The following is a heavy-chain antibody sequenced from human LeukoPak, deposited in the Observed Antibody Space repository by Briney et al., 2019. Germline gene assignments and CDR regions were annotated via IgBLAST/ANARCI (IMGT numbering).Heavy chain of an antibody. CDR1: GGSISSSSYY. CDR2: IYYSGST. D-gene: IGHD3-3*01. J-gene: IGHJ3*02. Sequence: SETLSLTCTVSGGSISSSSYYWGWIRQPPGKGLEWIGSIYYSGSTYYSPSLKSRVTISVDTSKNQFSLKLSSVTAADTAVYYCASGPAYYDFWSGPGAFDIWGQGTMVTVSS. CDR3: ASGPAYYDFWSGPGAFDI. V-gene: IGHV4-39*01.